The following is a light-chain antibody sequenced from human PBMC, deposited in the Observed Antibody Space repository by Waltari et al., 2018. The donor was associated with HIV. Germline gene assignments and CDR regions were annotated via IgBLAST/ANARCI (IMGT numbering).Light chain of an antibody. J-gene: IGLJ3*02. CDR2: GST. CDR1: RLTIGAGFD. Sequence: QYALTQPPSVSGAPGQSVTISCRGPRLTIGAGFDVHWYPRVPGAAPKLLISGSTYRPSGVPDRFSGSTSGASASLTISELQTEDEGDYFCQSYDNSPSAWVFGTGTTLTVL. CDR3: QSYDNSPSAWV. V-gene: IGLV1-40*01.